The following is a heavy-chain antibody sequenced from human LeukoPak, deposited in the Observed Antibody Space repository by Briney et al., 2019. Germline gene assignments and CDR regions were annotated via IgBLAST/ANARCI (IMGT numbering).Heavy chain of an antibody. Sequence: GASVKVSCKASGYTFTGYYMHWVRQAPGQGLEWMGWINPNSGGTNYAQKFQGRVTMTRDTSISTAYMELSRLRSDDTAVYYCARTTVVATYYFDYWGQGTLVTVSS. D-gene: IGHD4-23*01. CDR1: GYTFTGYY. J-gene: IGHJ4*02. CDR3: ARTTVVATYYFDY. V-gene: IGHV1-2*02. CDR2: INPNSGGT.